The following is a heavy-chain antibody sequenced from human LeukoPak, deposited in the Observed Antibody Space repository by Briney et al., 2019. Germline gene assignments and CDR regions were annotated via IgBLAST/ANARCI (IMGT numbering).Heavy chain of an antibody. CDR2: INYRGSA. CDR3: ASRIYSSGWVFDS. CDR1: GGSISSVDYY. J-gene: IGHJ4*02. V-gene: IGHV4-31*03. Sequence: SQTLSLTCTVSGGSISSVDYYWSWIRQYPGKGLEWIGYINYRGSAYYNPSLKSRVTISVDTSKNQFSLKLSSVTAADTAVYYCASRIYSSGWVFDSWGQGTLVTVSS. D-gene: IGHD6-19*01.